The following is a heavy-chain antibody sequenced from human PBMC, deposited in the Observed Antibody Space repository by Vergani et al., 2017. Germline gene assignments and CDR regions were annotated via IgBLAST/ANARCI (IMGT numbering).Heavy chain of an antibody. D-gene: IGHD1-1*01. CDR1: GYSISSGYY. CDR3: ARHKINWNAFGY. V-gene: IGHV4-38-2*01. CDR2: IYHSGST. J-gene: IGHJ4*02. Sequence: QVQLQESGPGLVKPSETLSLTCAVSGYSISSGYYWGWIRQPPGKGLEWIGSIYHSGSTYYNPSLKSRVTISVDPSKNQFSLKLSSVTAADTAVYYCARHKINWNAFGYWGQGTLVTVSS.